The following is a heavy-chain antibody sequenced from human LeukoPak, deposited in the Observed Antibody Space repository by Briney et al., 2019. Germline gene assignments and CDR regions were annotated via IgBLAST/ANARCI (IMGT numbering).Heavy chain of an antibody. V-gene: IGHV1-69*01. D-gene: IGHD2-8*01. J-gene: IGHJ4*02. CDR2: IIPIFGTA. Sequence: SVKVSCKASGGTFSSYAISWVRQAPGQGLEWMGGIIPIFGTANYAQKFQGRVTITADESTSTAYMELSSLRSEDTAVYYCARGVGYRGSQPTFLAPDFDYWCQGTLVTVSS. CDR3: ARGVGYRGSQPTFLAPDFDY. CDR1: GGTFSSYA.